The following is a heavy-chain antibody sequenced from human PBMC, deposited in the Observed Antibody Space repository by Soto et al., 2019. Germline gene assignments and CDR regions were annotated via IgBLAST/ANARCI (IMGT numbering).Heavy chain of an antibody. V-gene: IGHV3-33*01. CDR2: IWYDGSNK. CDR3: ARGSGAYSSSWYRYYYGMDV. CDR1: GFTFSSYG. D-gene: IGHD6-13*01. Sequence: GGSLRLSCAASGFTFSSYGMHWVRQAPGKGLEWVAVIWYDGSNKYYADSVKGRFTISRDNSKNTLYLQMNSLRAEDTAVYYCARGSGAYSSSWYRYYYGMDVWGQGTTVTVSS. J-gene: IGHJ6*02.